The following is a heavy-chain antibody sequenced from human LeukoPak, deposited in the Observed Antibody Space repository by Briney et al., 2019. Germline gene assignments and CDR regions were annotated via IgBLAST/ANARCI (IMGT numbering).Heavy chain of an antibody. V-gene: IGHV4-59*01. D-gene: IGHD2-21*02. CDR3: ARGPPYCGGDCYSSFDY. J-gene: IGHJ4*02. CDR1: GGSISTYY. Sequence: PSETLSLTCTLSGGSISTYYWSWIRQPPGKGLEWIGYIYHSGSTNYNPSLKSRVTISVDTSKNQFSLKLSSVTATDTAVYYCARGPPYCGGDCYSSFDYWGQGTLVTVSS. CDR2: IYHSGST.